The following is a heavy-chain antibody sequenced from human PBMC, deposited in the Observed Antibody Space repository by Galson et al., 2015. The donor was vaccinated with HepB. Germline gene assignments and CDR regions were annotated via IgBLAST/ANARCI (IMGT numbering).Heavy chain of an antibody. J-gene: IGHJ6*02. CDR2: INHSGST. D-gene: IGHD3-10*01. Sequence: LSLTCAVYGGSFSGYYWSWIRQPPGKGLEWIGEINHSGSTNYNPSLKSRVTISVDTSKNQFSLKLSSVTAADTAVYYCARERITMVRGVILGPRPYYYYGMDVWGQGTTVTVSS. V-gene: IGHV4-34*01. CDR1: GGSFSGYY. CDR3: ARERITMVRGVILGPRPYYYYGMDV.